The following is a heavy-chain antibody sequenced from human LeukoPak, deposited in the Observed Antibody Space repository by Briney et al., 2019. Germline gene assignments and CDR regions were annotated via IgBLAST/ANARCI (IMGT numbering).Heavy chain of an antibody. J-gene: IGHJ5*02. V-gene: IGHV3-74*01. CDR2: INIDGGTT. D-gene: IGHD1-1*01. CDR1: GFTFSSYW. CDR3: ARDPNGNWWFDP. Sequence: GGSLRLSCAASGFTFSSYWMHWVRRAPGKGLVWVSRINIDGGTTTYVDSVKGRFTISRDNAKNTLYLQMNSLRAEDTAVYYCARDPNGNWWFDPWGQGTLVTVSS.